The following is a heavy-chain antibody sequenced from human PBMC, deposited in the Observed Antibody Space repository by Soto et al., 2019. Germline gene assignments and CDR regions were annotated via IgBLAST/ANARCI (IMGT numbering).Heavy chain of an antibody. CDR2: TYYRSKWYN. CDR1: GDSVSSNSAA. V-gene: IGHV6-1*01. D-gene: IGHD2-2*01. CDR3: ARSLGFCTSIACPPLGSFNY. J-gene: IGHJ4*02. Sequence: KQSQTLSLTCAISGDSVSSNSAAWNWIRQSPSRGLEWLGRTYYRSKWYNDYAVSVKSRITINPDTSKNHFSLQLNSVAPEDTAVYFCARSLGFCTSIACPPLGSFNYWGQGTLVTVSS.